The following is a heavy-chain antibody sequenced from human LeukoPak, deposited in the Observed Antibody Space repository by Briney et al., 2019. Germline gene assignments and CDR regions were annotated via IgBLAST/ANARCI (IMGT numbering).Heavy chain of an antibody. CDR2: IYYSGGT. V-gene: IGHV4-59*08. CDR1: GGSISSSS. Sequence: SETLSLTCAVSGGSISSSSWSWIRQPPGKGLDYIGSIYYSGGTDYNPSLKSRVTISVDTSKNQMSLRLSSVTAADTAAYYCARHADFWSGSPYFDYWGRGTLVTVSS. D-gene: IGHD3-3*01. J-gene: IGHJ4*02. CDR3: ARHADFWSGSPYFDY.